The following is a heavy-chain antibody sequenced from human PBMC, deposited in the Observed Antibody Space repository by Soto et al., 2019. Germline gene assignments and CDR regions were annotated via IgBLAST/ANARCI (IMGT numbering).Heavy chain of an antibody. CDR2: IYWDDDS. CDR3: AHIMITWGGVSVLYAFDM. CDR1: GFSLSTSRVG. D-gene: IGHD3-16*02. Sequence: QITLKESGPTLVNPTQTLTLTCSFSGFSLSTSRVGVAWIRQPPGKALEWLAIIYWDDDSRYSPSLKTRVDLTKNTTNILVVLTMTNMDPGDTATYYCAHIMITWGGVSVLYAFDMWGQGTMVTVSS. V-gene: IGHV2-5*02. J-gene: IGHJ3*02.